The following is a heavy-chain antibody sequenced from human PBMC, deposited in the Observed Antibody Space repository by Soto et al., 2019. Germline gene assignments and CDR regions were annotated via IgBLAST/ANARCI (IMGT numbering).Heavy chain of an antibody. Sequence: EVQLVESGGGLVQPGRSLRLSCAASGFTFDDYAMHWVRQAPGKGLERVSGISWNSGSIGYADSVKGRFTISRDNAKNSLYLQMNSLRAEDTALYYCAKSIYSSSWHNFDYWGQGTLVTVSS. CDR3: AKSIYSSSWHNFDY. V-gene: IGHV3-9*01. CDR1: GFTFDDYA. CDR2: ISWNSGSI. D-gene: IGHD6-13*01. J-gene: IGHJ4*02.